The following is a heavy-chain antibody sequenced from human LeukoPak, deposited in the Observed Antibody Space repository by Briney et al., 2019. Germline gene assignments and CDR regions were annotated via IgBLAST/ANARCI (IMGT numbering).Heavy chain of an antibody. CDR1: GFTFSNYW. J-gene: IGHJ6*02. D-gene: IGHD3-10*01. CDR2: INSDGSST. CDR3: ASLLTPYHGSGGGGMDV. V-gene: IGHV3-74*01. Sequence: GGSLRLSCAASGFTFSNYWMHWVRQAPGKGLVWVSRINSDGSSTSYADSVKGRFTISRDNAKDTLFLQMTSLRVEDTAVYSCASLLTPYHGSGGGGMDVWGQGTTVTVSS.